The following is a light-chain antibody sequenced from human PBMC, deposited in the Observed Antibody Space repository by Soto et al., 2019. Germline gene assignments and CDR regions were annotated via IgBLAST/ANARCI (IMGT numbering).Light chain of an antibody. V-gene: IGKV1-12*01. CDR3: QQGKTFPYT. Sequence: PMTQSPSTVSASVGDGINISCRAAQDIGDWLAWYQQRPGKAPKLQIFHASTLHSGVPPRFSDTRSGTIFTLTVSALQPEDFATYYCQQGKTFPYTFGQGTRLET. CDR2: HAS. J-gene: IGKJ2*01. CDR1: QDIGDW.